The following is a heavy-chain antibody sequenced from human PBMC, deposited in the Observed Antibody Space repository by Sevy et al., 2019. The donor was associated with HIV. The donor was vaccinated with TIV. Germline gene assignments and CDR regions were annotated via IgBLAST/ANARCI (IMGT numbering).Heavy chain of an antibody. V-gene: IGHV3-23*01. D-gene: IGHD2-8*01. J-gene: IGHJ4*02. CDR1: GFTFSKYS. CDR2: LSFGCGEI. Sequence: RGSLRLSCAASGFTFSKYSMSWVRQPPGKGLEWVSTLSFGCGEINYADSVKGRFTISRYNSKSSVYLQMNNLRPEDTAVHYCAREGCTKPHDYWGQGTLVTVSS. CDR3: AREGCTKPHDY.